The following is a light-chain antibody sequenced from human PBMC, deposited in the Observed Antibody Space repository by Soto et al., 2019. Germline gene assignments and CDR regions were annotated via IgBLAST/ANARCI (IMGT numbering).Light chain of an antibody. CDR1: QSVSSSY. Sequence: EVVLTQSPGTLSLSPGEGATLSCRASQSVSSSYLAWYQQKPGQAPMLLIYGASSRATGIPDRFSGSGSGTDLTLTISRLEPEDFAVYYCQQYDSSQFTFGPGTKVDIK. CDR3: QQYDSSQFT. J-gene: IGKJ3*01. CDR2: GAS. V-gene: IGKV3-20*01.